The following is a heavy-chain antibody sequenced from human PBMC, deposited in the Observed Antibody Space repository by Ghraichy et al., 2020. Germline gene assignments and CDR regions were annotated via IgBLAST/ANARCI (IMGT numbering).Heavy chain of an antibody. CDR3: ARGPLWFGELTLDY. CDR1: GGTFSSYA. J-gene: IGHJ4*02. Sequence: SVKVSCKASGGTFSSYAISWVRQASGQGLEWMGGIIPIFGTANYAQKFQGRVTITADESTSTAYMELSSLRSEDTAVYYCARGPLWFGELTLDYWGQGTLVTVSS. CDR2: IIPIFGTA. V-gene: IGHV1-69*13. D-gene: IGHD3-10*01.